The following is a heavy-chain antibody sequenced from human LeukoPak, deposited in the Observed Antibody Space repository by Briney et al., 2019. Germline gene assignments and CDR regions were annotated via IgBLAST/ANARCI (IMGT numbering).Heavy chain of an antibody. V-gene: IGHV3-23*03. Sequence: PGGSLRLSCAASGFTFSSYAMSWVRQAPGKGLEWVSVIYSGGLTYYADSVKGRFTISRDNSKNTLYLQMNSLRAEDTAVYYCAKDLRIQLWAYGMDVWGQGTTVTVSS. CDR2: IYSGGLT. J-gene: IGHJ6*02. CDR1: GFTFSSYA. D-gene: IGHD5-18*01. CDR3: AKDLRIQLWAYGMDV.